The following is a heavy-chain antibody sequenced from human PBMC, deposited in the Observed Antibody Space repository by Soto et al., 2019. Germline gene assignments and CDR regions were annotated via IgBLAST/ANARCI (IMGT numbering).Heavy chain of an antibody. Sequence: EVQLVESGGGLGQPGRSLRLSCAASGFTFDDYAMHWVRQVPGKGLEWVSVINWNSGSIGHADSVKCRFASSRDNAKNSLHLQMNSLSAEDTAFYYCVKDESINWYSGHFRHWGQGTVVTVSS. J-gene: IGHJ1*01. V-gene: IGHV3-9*01. CDR1: GFTFDDYA. CDR2: INWNSGSI. CDR3: VKDESINWYSGHFRH. D-gene: IGHD6-13*01.